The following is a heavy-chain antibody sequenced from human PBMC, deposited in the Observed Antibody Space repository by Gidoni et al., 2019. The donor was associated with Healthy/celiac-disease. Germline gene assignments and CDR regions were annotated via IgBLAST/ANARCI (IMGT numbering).Heavy chain of an antibody. CDR2: IWYDGSNK. D-gene: IGHD3-16*02. J-gene: IGHJ4*02. CDR3: AREVIHGDYVDY. V-gene: IGHV3-33*01. Sequence: WVAVIWYDGSNKYYADSVKGRFTISRDNSKNTLYLQMNSLRAEDTAVYYCAREVIHGDYVDYWGQGTLVTVSS.